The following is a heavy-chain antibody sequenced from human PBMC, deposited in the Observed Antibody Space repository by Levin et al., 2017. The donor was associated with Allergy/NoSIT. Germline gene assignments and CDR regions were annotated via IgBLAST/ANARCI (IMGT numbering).Heavy chain of an antibody. V-gene: IGHV3-15*01. Sequence: GESLKISCAASGFTFSNAWMSWVRQAPGKGLEWVGRIKSKTDGGTTDYAAPVKGRFTISRDDSKNTLYLQMNSLKTEDTAVYYCTTTLYWYSGPFDIWGQGTMVTVSS. D-gene: IGHD1-26*01. J-gene: IGHJ3*02. CDR3: TTTLYWYSGPFDI. CDR1: GFTFSNAW. CDR2: IKSKTDGGTT.